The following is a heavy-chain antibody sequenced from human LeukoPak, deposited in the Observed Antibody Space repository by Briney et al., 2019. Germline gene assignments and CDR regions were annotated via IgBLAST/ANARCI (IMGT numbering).Heavy chain of an antibody. D-gene: IGHD6-19*01. J-gene: IGHJ4*02. CDR2: IYPGDSDI. CDR1: GYSFSTYW. CDR3: AKRISGYFDY. V-gene: IGHV5-51*01. Sequence: AGESLKISFKASGYSFSTYWIGWGRQMPGKGLGWIGIIYPGDSDIKYSPSFEGQVTISADKSISTAYLQWNYLRASDTAMYYCAKRISGYFDYWGQGTLVTVSP.